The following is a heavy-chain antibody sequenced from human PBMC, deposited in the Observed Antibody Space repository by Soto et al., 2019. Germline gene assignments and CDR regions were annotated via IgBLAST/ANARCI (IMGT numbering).Heavy chain of an antibody. V-gene: IGHV5-51*01. Sequence: PGESLKISCKTSGYSFNTYWIGWVRQVPGEGLEWMGIVYPDDSDTRYSPSFQGQVTVSVDRSISAAYLQWNSLKASDTALYYCVRHRARGYNYTFDAFDFWGQGTMVTVSS. J-gene: IGHJ3*01. CDR3: VRHRARGYNYTFDAFDF. D-gene: IGHD5-18*01. CDR2: VYPDDSDT. CDR1: GYSFNTYW.